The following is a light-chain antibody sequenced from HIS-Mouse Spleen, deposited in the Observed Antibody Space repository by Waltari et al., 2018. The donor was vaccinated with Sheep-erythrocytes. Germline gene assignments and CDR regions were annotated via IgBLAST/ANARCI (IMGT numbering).Light chain of an antibody. CDR3: CSYAGSYNHV. J-gene: IGLJ1*01. CDR2: DVS. Sequence: QSALTQPRSVSGSPGQSVTISCTGTSSDVGGYNYVSWYQQHPGKAPKLMVYDVSTRPAVVPDRFSGSKSGNTASLTISGLQAEDEADYYCCSYAGSYNHVFGTGTKVTVL. CDR1: SSDVGGYNY. V-gene: IGLV2-11*01.